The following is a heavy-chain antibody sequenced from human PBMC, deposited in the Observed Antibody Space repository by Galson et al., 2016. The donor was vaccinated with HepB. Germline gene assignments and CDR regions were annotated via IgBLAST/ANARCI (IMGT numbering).Heavy chain of an antibody. D-gene: IGHD4/OR15-4a*01. CDR2: IRYDGTNK. CDR1: GFAFSTYD. J-gene: IGHJ6*02. CDR3: AKRGAVGMLRTTKYYYGMDV. V-gene: IGHV3-33*06. Sequence: SLRLSCAASGFAFSTYDMHWVRQAPGKGLEWVAVIRYDGTNKYYADSTKGRFTISRDNSKNTLFLQMNSLRVEDTAVYYCAKRGAVGMLRTTKYYYGMDVWGQGTTVTVSS.